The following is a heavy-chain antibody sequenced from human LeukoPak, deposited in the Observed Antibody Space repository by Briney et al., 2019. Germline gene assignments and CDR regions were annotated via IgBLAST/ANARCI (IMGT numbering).Heavy chain of an antibody. V-gene: IGHV3-21*01. CDR1: GFTFSDYS. J-gene: IGHJ4*02. Sequence: GRSLRASCAASGFTFSDYSMNWVRQAPGKGLEWVSSISNSGTYIDYADSLKGRFTISRDNAKNSLYLQMNSLRADDTAVYYCARSGSKGFDCWGQGTLVTVSS. CDR2: ISNSGTYI. D-gene: IGHD3-3*01. CDR3: ARSGSKGFDC.